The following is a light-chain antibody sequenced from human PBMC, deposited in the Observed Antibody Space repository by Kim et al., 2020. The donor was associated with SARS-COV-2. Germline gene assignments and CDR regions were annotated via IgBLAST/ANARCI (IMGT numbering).Light chain of an antibody. CDR2: EAS. CDR3: QQRSEWPIT. Sequence: LSPGERATLSRRANKNIGSYFAWYQQRPGQAPRLLIYEASNRATGIPARFGGSGSGTDFTLTISSLEPEDSAVYYCQQRSEWPITFGQGTRLEIK. CDR1: KNIGSY. V-gene: IGKV3-11*01. J-gene: IGKJ5*01.